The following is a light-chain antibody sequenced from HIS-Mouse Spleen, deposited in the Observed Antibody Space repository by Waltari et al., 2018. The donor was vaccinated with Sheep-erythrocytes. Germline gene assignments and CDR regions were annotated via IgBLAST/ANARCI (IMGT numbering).Light chain of an antibody. CDR2: AAS. Sequence: DVHMTWSPSSLSSPVVDRVPITCRATQRIRNDLGWYQQKPGKAPKRLIYAASSLQSVVPSRFSGSGSGTEFTLTISSLQPEDFATYYCLQHNSYPRTFGQGTKVEIK. CDR3: LQHNSYPRT. V-gene: IGKV1-17*01. J-gene: IGKJ1*01. CDR1: QRIRND.